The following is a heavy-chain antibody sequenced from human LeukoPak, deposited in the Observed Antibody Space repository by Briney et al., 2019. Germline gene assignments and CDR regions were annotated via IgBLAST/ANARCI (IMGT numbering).Heavy chain of an antibody. CDR1: GFSFTDYY. CDR3: ATDIVATSGDY. V-gene: IGHV3-11*01. D-gene: IGHD5-12*01. Sequence: EGSLRLSCAASGFSFTDYYMSWIRQAPGKGLEWVSYISSSGSAIYYADSVRGRFTISRDNARNSMFLQMDGLRAEDTAMYYCATDIVATSGDYWGQGTLVTVSS. CDR2: ISSSGSAI. J-gene: IGHJ4*02.